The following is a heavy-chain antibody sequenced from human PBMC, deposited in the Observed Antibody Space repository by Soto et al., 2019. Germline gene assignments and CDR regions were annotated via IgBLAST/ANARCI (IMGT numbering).Heavy chain of an antibody. D-gene: IGHD6-6*01. CDR1: GYTFTGYY. V-gene: IGHV1-2*04. Sequence: SVKVSCKASGYTFTGYYMHWVRQAPGQGLEWMGWINPNSGGTNCAQKFQGWVTLTRDTSISTAYMELSRLGSDDTAVYYCATARSSSSGVFEYWGRGTLVTVSS. CDR3: ATARSSSSGVFEY. J-gene: IGHJ4*02. CDR2: INPNSGGT.